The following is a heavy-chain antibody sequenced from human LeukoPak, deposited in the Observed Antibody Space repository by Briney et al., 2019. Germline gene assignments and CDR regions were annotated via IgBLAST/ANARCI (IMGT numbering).Heavy chain of an antibody. Sequence: GGSLRLSCAAPGFTFSSYWMSWVRQAPGKGLEWVGNIKQDGGEKYYVDSVKGRFTISRDNAKNSLYLQMNSLRAEDTAVYYCAEVDSSGYLPTWGQGTLVTVSS. CDR1: GFTFSSYW. CDR3: AEVDSSGYLPT. D-gene: IGHD3-22*01. V-gene: IGHV3-7*05. J-gene: IGHJ3*01. CDR2: IKQDGGEK.